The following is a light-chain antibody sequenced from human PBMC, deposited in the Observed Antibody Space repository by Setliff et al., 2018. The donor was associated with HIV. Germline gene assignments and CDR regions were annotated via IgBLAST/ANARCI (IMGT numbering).Light chain of an antibody. CDR3: SSYTSSSTLGV. J-gene: IGLJ1*01. Sequence: QSALTQPASVSGSPGQSIAISCTGTNSDVATYNFVSWYQQHPGKAPKVLIFDVSSRPSGVSDRFSGSKSGNTASLTISGLQAEDEAEYYCSSYTSSSTLGVFGTGTKVTVL. CDR1: NSDVATYNF. CDR2: DVS. V-gene: IGLV2-14*03.